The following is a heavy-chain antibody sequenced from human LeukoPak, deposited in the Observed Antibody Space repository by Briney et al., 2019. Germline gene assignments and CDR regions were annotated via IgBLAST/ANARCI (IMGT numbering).Heavy chain of an antibody. J-gene: IGHJ5*02. D-gene: IGHD3-10*01. Sequence: GGSLKLSCAASGFTFSGSAMHWVRQASGKELEWIGRIWSSPNSYATAYAASVKGRFTISRDDSINTAYLQMNSLKTEDTALYYCTRLADGSGKFDLWGQGTLVTVSS. V-gene: IGHV3-73*01. CDR2: IWSSPNSYAT. CDR3: TRLADGSGKFDL. CDR1: GFTFSGSA.